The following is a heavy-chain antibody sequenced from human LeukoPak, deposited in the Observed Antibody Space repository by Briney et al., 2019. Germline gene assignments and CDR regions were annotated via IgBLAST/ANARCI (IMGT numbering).Heavy chain of an antibody. D-gene: IGHD2-8*01. Sequence: GASVKVSCKASGYTFTGYYMHWVRQAPGQGLEWMGRINPNSGGTNYAQKFQGRVTMTRDTSISTAYMELSSLRSEDTAVYYCARDTKDYYGMDVWGQGTTVTVSS. V-gene: IGHV1-2*06. CDR3: ARDTKDYYGMDV. CDR1: GYTFTGYY. J-gene: IGHJ6*02. CDR2: INPNSGGT.